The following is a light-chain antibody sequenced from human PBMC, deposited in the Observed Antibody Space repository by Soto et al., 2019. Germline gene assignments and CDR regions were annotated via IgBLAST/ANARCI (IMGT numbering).Light chain of an antibody. V-gene: IGKV1-39*01. J-gene: IGKJ2*01. Sequence: DIQMTQSPSSLSASVGDRVTITCRASQSISSYLYWYQQKPGKAPKLLIYAASSLQSGVPSRFSGSGSGTAFTLTISSLQPEDFATYYCQQSYSILYTFGQGTKLEIK. CDR2: AAS. CDR1: QSISSY. CDR3: QQSYSILYT.